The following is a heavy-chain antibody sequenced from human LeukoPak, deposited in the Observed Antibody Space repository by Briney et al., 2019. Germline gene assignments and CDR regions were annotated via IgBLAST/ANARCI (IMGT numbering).Heavy chain of an antibody. CDR3: ARGLPQYSTTWNDH. Sequence: PGVTLRLSCAASGFTLSSYWMHWVRQAPGKGLLWVSRINGDGGVTSTADSVKGRFTISRDNAKNTLYLQLNSLRAEDTAIYFCARGLPQYSTTWNDHWGQGTLVTV. D-gene: IGHD6-13*01. CDR2: INGDGGVT. J-gene: IGHJ5*02. V-gene: IGHV3-74*01. CDR1: GFTLSSYW.